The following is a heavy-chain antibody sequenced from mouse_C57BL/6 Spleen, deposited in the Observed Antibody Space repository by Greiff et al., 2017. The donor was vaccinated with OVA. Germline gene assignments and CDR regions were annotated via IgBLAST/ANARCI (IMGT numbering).Heavy chain of an antibody. CDR2: IYPGDGDT. D-gene: IGHD2-1*01. J-gene: IGHJ2*01. CDR1: GYAFSSSW. V-gene: IGHV1-82*01. Sequence: VQLQQSGPELVKPGASVKISCKASGYAFSSSWMNWVKQRPGQGLEWIGRIYPGDGDTNYNGKFKGKATLTADKSSSTAYMQLSSLTSEDSAVYFCARRDELHYWGQGTTLTVSS. CDR3: ARRDELHY.